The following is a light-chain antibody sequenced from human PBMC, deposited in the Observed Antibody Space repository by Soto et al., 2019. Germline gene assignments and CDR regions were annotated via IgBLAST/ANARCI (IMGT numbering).Light chain of an antibody. J-gene: IGKJ5*01. CDR2: AAS. V-gene: IGKV1-12*01. CDR3: QQANSFPTT. CDR1: QGISSW. Sequence: DLQMTQSPSSVSASVGDRVTITCRASQGISSWLAWYQQKPGKAPKLLIYAASSLQSRVPSRFSGSVSMTNFTLAISSLQPEDFAAYYCQQANSFPTTFGQGTRLEIK.